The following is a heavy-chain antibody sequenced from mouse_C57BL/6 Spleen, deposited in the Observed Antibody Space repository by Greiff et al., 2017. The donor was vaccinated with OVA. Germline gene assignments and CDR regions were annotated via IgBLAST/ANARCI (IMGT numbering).Heavy chain of an antibody. J-gene: IGHJ1*03. V-gene: IGHV7-1*01. CDR2: SRNKANDYTT. Sequence: EVKLMESGGGLVQSGRSLRLSCATSGFTFSDFYMEWVRQAPGKGLEWIAASRNKANDYTTEYSASVKGRFIVSRDTSQSILYLQMNALRAEDTAIYYCARDAATVVRGDYWYFDVWGTGTTVTVSS. D-gene: IGHD1-1*01. CDR3: ARDAATVVRGDYWYFDV. CDR1: GFTFSDFY.